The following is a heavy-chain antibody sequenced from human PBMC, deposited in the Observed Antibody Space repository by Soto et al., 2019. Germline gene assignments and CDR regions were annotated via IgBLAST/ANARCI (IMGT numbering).Heavy chain of an antibody. CDR1: GGWLSGDY. CDR2: LSYTGNT. CDR3: ARMDSSDYYRIDY. J-gene: IGHJ4*02. D-gene: IGHD3-22*01. V-gene: IGHV4-59*01. Sequence: SETMCLTCTVSGGWLSGDYGTWIRQPPGKGLEWIGYLSYTGNTNYNPSLKSRVTISVDRSKIQFFLELRSVTAADTAVYYCARMDSSDYYRIDYWGQGTPVTVSS.